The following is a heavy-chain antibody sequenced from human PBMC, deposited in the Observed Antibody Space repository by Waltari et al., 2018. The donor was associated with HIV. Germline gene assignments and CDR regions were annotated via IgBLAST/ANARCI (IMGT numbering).Heavy chain of an antibody. CDR1: GLIFSIYG. V-gene: IGHV3-33*01. CDR3: ASAAGPFDN. D-gene: IGHD6-13*01. CDR2: IWSDGSNK. Sequence: QVQLVESGGGVVQPGRSLRLYCEASGLIFSIYGMHWVRQAPGKGLEWVAVIWSDGSNKYYADSVKGRFTISRDNSKNTLYLQMNSLRAEDTAVYYCASAAGPFDNWGQGTLVTVSS. J-gene: IGHJ4*02.